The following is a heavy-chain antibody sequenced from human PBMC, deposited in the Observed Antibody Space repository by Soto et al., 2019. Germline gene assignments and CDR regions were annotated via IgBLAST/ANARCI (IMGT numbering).Heavy chain of an antibody. J-gene: IGHJ3*02. CDR3: AKEDHDSSPAAFDI. CDR1: GFPFSKYV. Sequence: QVQLVESGGGVVQPGRSLRLSCAASGFPFSKYVIHWVRQAPGKGLEWVGYISYDGSDKYYGDSVKGRFTISRDNSKNTLFLQMDSLRPEDTAVYYCAKEDHDSSPAAFDIWGQGTMVTVSS. V-gene: IGHV3-33*05. CDR2: ISYDGSDK. D-gene: IGHD3-22*01.